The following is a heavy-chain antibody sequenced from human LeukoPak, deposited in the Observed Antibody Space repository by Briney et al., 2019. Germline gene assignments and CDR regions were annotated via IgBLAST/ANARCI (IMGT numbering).Heavy chain of an antibody. CDR3: ARGLVSGGEEYYFDY. CDR2: IWYDGSNK. V-gene: IGHV3-33*01. Sequence: GRSLRLSCAASGFTFSSYGMHWVRQAPGKGLEWVVVIWYDGSNKYYADSVKGRFTISRDNSKNTLYLEMNSLRAEDTAVYYCARGLVSGGEEYYFDYWGQGTLVTVSS. D-gene: IGHD2/OR15-2a*01. CDR1: GFTFSSYG. J-gene: IGHJ4*02.